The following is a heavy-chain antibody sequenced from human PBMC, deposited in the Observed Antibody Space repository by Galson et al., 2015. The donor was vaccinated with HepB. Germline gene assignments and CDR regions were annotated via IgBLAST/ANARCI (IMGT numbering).Heavy chain of an antibody. CDR3: ARVKPVLVVGARQRRDSSWFDP. Sequence: SVKVSCKASGYTFTSYYMHWVRQAPGQGLEWMGIINPSGGSTSYAQKFQGRVTMTRDTSTSTVYMELSSLRSEDTAVYYCARVKPVLVVGARQRRDSSWFDPWGQGTLVTVSS. CDR2: INPSGGST. D-gene: IGHD1-26*01. J-gene: IGHJ5*02. CDR1: GYTFTSYY. V-gene: IGHV1-46*03.